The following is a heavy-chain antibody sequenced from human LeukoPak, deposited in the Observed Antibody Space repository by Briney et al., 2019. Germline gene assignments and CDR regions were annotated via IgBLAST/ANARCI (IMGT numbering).Heavy chain of an antibody. CDR1: GGSISSYY. CDR3: ARAGDKGVET. J-gene: IGHJ4*02. D-gene: IGHD5-24*01. CDR2: IYYSGST. Sequence: SETLSLTCSVSGGSISSYYWSWIRQPPGKGLEWIGYIYYSGSTNYNPSLKSRVTISVDTSKNQFSLKLSSVTAADTAVYYCARAGDKGVETWGQGTLVTVSS. V-gene: IGHV4-59*01.